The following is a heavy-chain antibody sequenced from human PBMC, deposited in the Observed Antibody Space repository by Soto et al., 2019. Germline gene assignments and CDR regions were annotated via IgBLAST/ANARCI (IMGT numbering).Heavy chain of an antibody. CDR3: VRVYGEIDY. V-gene: IGHV1-8*01. CDR1: GYTFTNFG. J-gene: IGHJ4*02. Sequence: ASVKVSCKASGYTFTNFGISWVRQATGQGLEWMGWMNPKSGNTGYAQQFQGRVIMTRSTSISTAYMELSSLRSEDTAVYYCVRVYGEIDYWGQGTLVTVSS. D-gene: IGHD4-17*01. CDR2: MNPKSGNT.